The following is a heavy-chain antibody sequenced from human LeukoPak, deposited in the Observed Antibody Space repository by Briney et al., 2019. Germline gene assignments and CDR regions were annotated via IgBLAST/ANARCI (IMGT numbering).Heavy chain of an antibody. CDR1: GYTFTSYG. Sequence: ASVKVSCKASGYTFTSYGISWVRQAPGQGLEWMGIINPSGGSTSYAQKFQGRVTMTRDTSTSTVYMELSSLRSEDTAVYYCARKGGDYDFWSAMXVWGKGTTVTVSS. D-gene: IGHD3-3*01. J-gene: IGHJ6*04. CDR3: ARKGGDYDFWSAMXV. CDR2: INPSGGST. V-gene: IGHV1-46*03.